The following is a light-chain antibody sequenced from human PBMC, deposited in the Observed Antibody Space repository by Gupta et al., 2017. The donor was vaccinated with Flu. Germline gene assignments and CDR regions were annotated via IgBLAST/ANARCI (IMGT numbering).Light chain of an antibody. CDR1: QDISTY. CDR2: AAS. J-gene: IGKJ5*01. V-gene: IGKV1-9*01. Sequence: DIQLTQSPSFLSASVGDRVTITCRASQDISTYLAWYQQKPGKAPRPLMFAASTWQSGVTSRFSGSGYGIELTLTISSRQPEDFASYYCQQTKSYSSLSFGPGTPLDIK. CDR3: QQTKSYSSLS.